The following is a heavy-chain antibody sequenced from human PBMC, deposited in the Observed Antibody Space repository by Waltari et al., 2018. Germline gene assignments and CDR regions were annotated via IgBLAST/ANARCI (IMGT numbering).Heavy chain of an antibody. Sequence: EVQLLESGGGLVQPGGSLRLSCAASGFTFSSYAMSWVRQAPGKGLGWASAISGSGGSQYYADSVKGRFTISRDNSKNTLYLQMNSLRAEDTAVYYCAKLTTVQGVMDYWGQEPWSPSPQ. CDR2: ISGSGGSQ. D-gene: IGHD3-10*01. CDR1: GFTFSSYA. V-gene: IGHV3-23*01. CDR3: AKLTTVQGVMDY. J-gene: IGHJ4*01.